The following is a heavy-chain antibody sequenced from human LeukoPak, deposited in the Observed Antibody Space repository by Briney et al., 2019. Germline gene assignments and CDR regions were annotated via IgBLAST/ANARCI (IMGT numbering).Heavy chain of an antibody. Sequence: PSETLSLTCTVSGGSISHYFWSWIRQPPGKALEWIGYIYYSGSTNYNPSLKSRVTISVDTSKNQFSLKLSSVTAADTAVYYCARGTAMVKPHLFDYWGQGTLVTVSS. CDR1: GGSISHYF. D-gene: IGHD5-18*01. J-gene: IGHJ4*02. CDR3: ARGTAMVKPHLFDY. V-gene: IGHV4-59*08. CDR2: IYYSGST.